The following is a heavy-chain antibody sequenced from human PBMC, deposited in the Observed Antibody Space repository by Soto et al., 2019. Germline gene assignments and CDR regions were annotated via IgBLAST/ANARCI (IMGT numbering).Heavy chain of an antibody. CDR3: AREMATMASGAFDI. D-gene: IGHD5-12*01. CDR1: GYTITGYY. Sequence: ASVKVACKASGYTITGYYMRWVRQAPGQGLEWMGWINPNSGGTNYAQKFQGWVTMTRDTSISTAYMELSRLRSDDTAVYYCAREMATMASGAFDIWGQGTMVTVSS. CDR2: INPNSGGT. V-gene: IGHV1-2*04. J-gene: IGHJ3*02.